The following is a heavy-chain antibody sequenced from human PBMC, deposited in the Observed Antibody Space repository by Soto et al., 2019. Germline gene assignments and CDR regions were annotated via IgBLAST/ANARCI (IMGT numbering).Heavy chain of an antibody. CDR3: AKDLYSSGWYGDAFDI. D-gene: IGHD6-19*01. J-gene: IGHJ3*02. CDR2: ISGSGGSI. Sequence: GGSLRLSCAASGFTFSSYAMSWVRQAPGKGLEWVSAISGSGGSIYYADSVKGRFTISRDNSKNTLYLQMNSLRAEDTAVYYCAKDLYSSGWYGDAFDIWGQGTMVTVSS. CDR1: GFTFSSYA. V-gene: IGHV3-23*01.